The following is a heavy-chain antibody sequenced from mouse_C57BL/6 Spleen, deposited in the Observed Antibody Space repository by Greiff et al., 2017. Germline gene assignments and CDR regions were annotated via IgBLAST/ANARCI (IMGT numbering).Heavy chain of an antibody. CDR1: GFTFSDYG. V-gene: IGHV5-17*01. CDR2: ISSGSSTI. CDR3: ARDSYYAMDD. Sequence: EVKLVESGGGLVKPGGSLKLSCAASGFTFSDYGMHWVRQAPEKGLEWVAYISSGSSTIYYADTVKGRFTISRDNAKNTLFLQMTSLRSEDTAMYYCARDSYYAMDDWGQGTSVTVSS. J-gene: IGHJ4*01.